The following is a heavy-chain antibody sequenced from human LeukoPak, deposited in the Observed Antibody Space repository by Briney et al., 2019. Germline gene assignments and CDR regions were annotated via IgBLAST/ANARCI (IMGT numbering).Heavy chain of an antibody. V-gene: IGHV3-30-3*01. CDR3: ATLGHCSGSSARSDAFDI. D-gene: IGHD3-10*02. CDR2: ISYDGSNK. J-gene: IGHJ3*02. Sequence: PGGSLRLSCAASGFTFSSYAMHWVRQAPGKGLEWVAVISYDGSNKYYAGPVKGRFTISRDNSKNTLYLQMNSLRAEYTAVYYCATLGHCSGSSARSDAFDIWGQGTMVTVSS. CDR1: GFTFSSYA.